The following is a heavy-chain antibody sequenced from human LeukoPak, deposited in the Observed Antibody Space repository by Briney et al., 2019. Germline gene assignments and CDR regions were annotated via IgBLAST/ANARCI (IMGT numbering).Heavy chain of an antibody. CDR1: GGSISSYY. CDR3: ARISMGLAPVDH. D-gene: IGHD2-21*01. CDR2: IYYSGST. V-gene: IGHV4-59*01. Sequence: SETLSLTCTVSGGSISSYYWSWIRQPPGKGLEWIGYIYYSGSTNYNPSLKSRVTISVDTSKNQFSLKLTSVTAADTAVYYCARISMGLAPVDHWGQGTLVTVSS. J-gene: IGHJ4*02.